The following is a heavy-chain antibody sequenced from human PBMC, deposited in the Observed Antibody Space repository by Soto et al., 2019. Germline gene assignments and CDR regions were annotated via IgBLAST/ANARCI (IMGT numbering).Heavy chain of an antibody. CDR1: GFTFSDYY. V-gene: IGHV3-11*01. Sequence: QVQLVESGGGLVKPGGSLRLSCAASGFTFSDYYMSWIRQAPGKGLEWISYISGSATTIYYADSVKGRFTISRDNAKNSVYLQRNGLRAEDTALYYCARGSGSWSAFDIWGQVTVVTVSS. CDR2: ISGSATTI. J-gene: IGHJ3*02. CDR3: ARGSGSWSAFDI. D-gene: IGHD3-10*01.